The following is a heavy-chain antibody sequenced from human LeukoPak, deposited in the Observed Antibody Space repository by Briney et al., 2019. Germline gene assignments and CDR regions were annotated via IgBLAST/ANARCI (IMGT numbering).Heavy chain of an antibody. CDR1: GYTFTGYY. V-gene: IGHV1-2*02. Sequence: GASVKVSCKASGYTFTGYYMHWVRQAPGQGLEWMGWINPNSGGTNYAQKFQGRVTMTRDTSISTAYMELSRLRSDDTAVYYCARGGDCYPSENDAFGIWGQGTMVTVSS. D-gene: IGHD2-21*02. CDR3: ARGGDCYPSENDAFGI. CDR2: INPNSGGT. J-gene: IGHJ3*02.